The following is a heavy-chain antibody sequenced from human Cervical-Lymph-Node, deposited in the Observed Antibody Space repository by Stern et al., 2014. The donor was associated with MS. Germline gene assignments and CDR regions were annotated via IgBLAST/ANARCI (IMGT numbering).Heavy chain of an antibody. D-gene: IGHD3-10*01. V-gene: IGHV1-2*04. CDR3: ARDHRYGSADLVFDY. CDR1: GYTFTGYY. Sequence: MQLVESGAEVKKPGASVKVSCKASGYTFTGYYMHWVRQAPGQGLEWMGWIQPNSGGTNYAQKVQGWVPMTRDTSISTAYMELSRLRSDDTAVYYCARDHRYGSADLVFDYWGQGTLVTVSS. J-gene: IGHJ4*02. CDR2: IQPNSGGT.